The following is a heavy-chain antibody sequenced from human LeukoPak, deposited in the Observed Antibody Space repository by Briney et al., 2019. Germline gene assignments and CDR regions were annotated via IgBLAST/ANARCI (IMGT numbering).Heavy chain of an antibody. CDR1: GGTFSSYA. D-gene: IGHD6-13*01. J-gene: IGHJ6*02. CDR2: IIPIFGTA. Sequence: ASVKVSCKASGGTFSSYAISWVRQAPGQGLEWMGGIIPIFGTANYAQKFQGRVTITADESTSTAYMELSSLRSEDTAVYYCARGGLIAAAGTRYYYYGMDVWGQGTTVTVSS. CDR3: ARGGLIAAAGTRYYYYGMDV. V-gene: IGHV1-69*13.